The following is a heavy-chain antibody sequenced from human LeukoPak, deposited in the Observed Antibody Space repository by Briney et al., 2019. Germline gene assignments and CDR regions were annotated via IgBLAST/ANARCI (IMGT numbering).Heavy chain of an antibody. D-gene: IGHD1-7*01. V-gene: IGHV3-48*03. CDR2: ISSSGSTI. Sequence: PGGSLRLSCAASGFTFSSYEMNWVRQAPGKGLEWVSYISSSGSTIYYADSVKGRFTISRDNAKNSLYLQMNSLRAEDTAVYYCARSPALELSFDYWGQGTLVTVSS. CDR3: ARSPALELSFDY. J-gene: IGHJ4*02. CDR1: GFTFSSYE.